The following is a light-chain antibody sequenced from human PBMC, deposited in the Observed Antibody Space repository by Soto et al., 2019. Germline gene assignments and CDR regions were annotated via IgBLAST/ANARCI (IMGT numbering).Light chain of an antibody. V-gene: IGLV1-40*01. J-gene: IGLJ2*01. CDR2: GNS. CDR1: SSNIGAGYD. Sequence: QPVLTQPPSVSGAPGQRVTISCTGSSSNIGAGYDVHWYQQLPGTAPKLLIYGNSNRPSGVPDRFSGSKSGPSASLAITGLQAEDEADYYCQSYDSSVVFGGGTKLTVL. CDR3: QSYDSSVV.